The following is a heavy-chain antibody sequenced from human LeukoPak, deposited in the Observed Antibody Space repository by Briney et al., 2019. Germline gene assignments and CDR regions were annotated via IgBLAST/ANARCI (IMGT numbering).Heavy chain of an antibody. Sequence: SETLSLTCAVYGGSFSGYYWSWIRQPPGKGLEWIGEINHSGSTNYSPSLKSRVTISVDTSKNQFSLKLSSVTAADTAVYYCARGGVLLWFGDSDYYMDVWGKGTTVTISS. D-gene: IGHD3-10*01. CDR1: GGSFSGYY. V-gene: IGHV4-34*01. J-gene: IGHJ6*03. CDR2: INHSGST. CDR3: ARGGVLLWFGDSDYYMDV.